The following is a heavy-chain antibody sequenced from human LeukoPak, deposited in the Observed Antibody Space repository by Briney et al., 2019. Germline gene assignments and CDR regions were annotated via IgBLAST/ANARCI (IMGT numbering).Heavy chain of an antibody. J-gene: IGHJ3*02. CDR1: GLTLSNHG. CDR2: IRNDGSDK. D-gene: IGHD2-15*01. Sequence: GGSLRLSCATAGLTLSNHGMHWVRQAPGKGLEWVTFIRNDGSDKYYADSVKGRFTISRDNSKNTLYLQMNTLRAEDTAVYYCAKDKGVVAFDIWGQGTMVTVSS. V-gene: IGHV3-30*02. CDR3: AKDKGVVAFDI.